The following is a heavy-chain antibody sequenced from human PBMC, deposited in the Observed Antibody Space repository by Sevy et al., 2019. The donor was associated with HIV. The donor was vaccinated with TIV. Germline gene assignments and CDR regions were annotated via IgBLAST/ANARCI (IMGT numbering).Heavy chain of an antibody. CDR3: VREGTGYCSSTSCLGAFDI. Sequence: ASVKVYCKASGYTFTSYAMNWVRQAPGQRLEWMGWINAGNGNTKYSQKFQGRVTITRDTSASTAYMELSSLRSEDTAVYYCVREGTGYCSSTSCLGAFDIWGQGTMVTVSS. J-gene: IGHJ3*02. CDR1: GYTFTSYA. V-gene: IGHV1-3*01. D-gene: IGHD2-2*01. CDR2: INAGNGNT.